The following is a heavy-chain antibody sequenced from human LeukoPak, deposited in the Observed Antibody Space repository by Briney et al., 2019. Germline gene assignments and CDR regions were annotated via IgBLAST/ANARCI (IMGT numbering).Heavy chain of an antibody. CDR2: IYYSGST. CDR1: GGSISSSSYY. Sequence: KPSETLSLTCTVSGGSISSSSYYWGWIRQPPGKGLEWIGSIYYSGSTYYNPSLKSRVTISVDTSKNQFSLKLSSVTAADTAVYYCARGLTYYYDSSGYYRSYYFDYWGQGTLVTVSS. D-gene: IGHD3-22*01. J-gene: IGHJ4*02. CDR3: ARGLTYYYDSSGYYRSYYFDY. V-gene: IGHV4-39*01.